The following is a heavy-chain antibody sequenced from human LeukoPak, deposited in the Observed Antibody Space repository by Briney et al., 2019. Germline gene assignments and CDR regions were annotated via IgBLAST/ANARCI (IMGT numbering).Heavy chain of an antibody. V-gene: IGHV3-7*01. J-gene: IGHJ3*02. CDR2: IKTDASEK. D-gene: IGHD3-22*01. CDR3: ARDGDYYDSSGSPHDALDI. CDR1: GFIFSNCW. Sequence: GGSLRLSCETSGFIFSNCWMTWVRQAPGKGLEWVANIKTDASEKYYADSVKGRFTISRDNAKNSLYLQMNSLRAEDTAVYYCARDGDYYDSSGSPHDALDIWGQGTVVTVSS.